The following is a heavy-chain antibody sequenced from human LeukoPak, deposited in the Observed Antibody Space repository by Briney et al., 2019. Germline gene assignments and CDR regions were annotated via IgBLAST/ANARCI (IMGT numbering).Heavy chain of an antibody. J-gene: IGHJ4*02. Sequence: AASVKVSCKASGYTFTNYGISWVRQAPGQGLEWMGWISAYNGNTNYAQKLQGRVTMTTDTSTSTAYMELRSLRSDDTAVYYCARVTYYYGSGSYLVQPFDYWGQGTLVTVSS. CDR3: ARVTYYYGSGSYLVQPFDY. CDR2: ISAYNGNT. V-gene: IGHV1-18*01. D-gene: IGHD3-10*01. CDR1: GYTFTNYG.